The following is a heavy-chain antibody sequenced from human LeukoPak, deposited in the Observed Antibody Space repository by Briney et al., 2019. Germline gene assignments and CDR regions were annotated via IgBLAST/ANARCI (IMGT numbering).Heavy chain of an antibody. Sequence: ASVKVSCKVSGYTLTELSMHWVRQAPGKGLEWMGGFDPEDGETIYAQKFQGRVTMTTDTSTSTAYMELRSLRSDDTAVYYCAGILLRYSGSLGYWGQGTLVTVSS. CDR2: FDPEDGET. CDR3: AGILLRYSGSLGY. V-gene: IGHV1-24*01. J-gene: IGHJ4*02. CDR1: GYTLTELS. D-gene: IGHD1-26*01.